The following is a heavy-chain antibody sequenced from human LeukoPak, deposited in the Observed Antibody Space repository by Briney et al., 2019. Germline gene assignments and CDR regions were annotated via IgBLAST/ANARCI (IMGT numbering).Heavy chain of an antibody. Sequence: GGSLRLSCAASGFTFSSYGMHWVRQAPGKGLEWVAVIWYDGSNKYYADSVKGRFTISRDNSKNTLYLQMNSLRAEDTAVYYCARDLNSGSYYLFNYYYGMDVWGQGTTVTVSS. J-gene: IGHJ6*02. V-gene: IGHV3-33*01. CDR1: GFTFSSYG. CDR2: IWYDGSNK. D-gene: IGHD1-26*01. CDR3: ARDLNSGSYYLFNYYYGMDV.